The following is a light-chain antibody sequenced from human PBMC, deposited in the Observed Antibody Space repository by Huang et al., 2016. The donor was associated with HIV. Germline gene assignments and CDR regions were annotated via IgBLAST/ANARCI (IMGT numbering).Light chain of an antibody. CDR3: LQDHNYPRT. Sequence: AIQMTQSPSSLSASVGDRVTITCRASQGITDDLAWYQQKPGKAPKLLIFGASTLRRGVPARFSGSGSGTDFTLTISSLQPEDYATYYCLQDHNYPRTFGQGTKVEI. CDR1: QGITDD. J-gene: IGKJ1*01. V-gene: IGKV1-6*01. CDR2: GAS.